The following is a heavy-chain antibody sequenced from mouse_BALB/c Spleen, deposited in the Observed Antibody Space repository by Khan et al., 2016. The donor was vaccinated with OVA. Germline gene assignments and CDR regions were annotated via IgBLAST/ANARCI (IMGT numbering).Heavy chain of an antibody. CDR2: ISSSGST. CDR1: GYSITSDYA. J-gene: IGHJ4*01. D-gene: IGHD2-3*01. CDR3: ARDGSRYNYAMDY. Sequence: VQLQQSGPGLVKPSQSLSLTCTVTGYSITSDYACNWIRQFPGNKLEWMGYISSSGSTNYNPALKSRISITRDTSKNQFFLQLNSVTTEDTATYYCARDGSRYNYAMDYWGQGTSVTVSS. V-gene: IGHV3-2*02.